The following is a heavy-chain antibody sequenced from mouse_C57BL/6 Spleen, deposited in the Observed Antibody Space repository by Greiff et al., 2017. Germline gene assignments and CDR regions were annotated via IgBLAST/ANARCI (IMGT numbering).Heavy chain of an antibody. CDR1: GYTFTSYW. D-gene: IGHD2-3*01. J-gene: IGHJ2*01. V-gene: IGHV1-64*01. Sequence: QVQLQQPGAELVKPGASVKLSCKASGYTFTSYWMPWVKQRPGQGLEWIGMIHPNSGSTNYNEKFKSKATLTVDKSSSTAYMQLSSLTSEDSAVYYCARGYDGYYVGYWGQGTTLTVSS. CDR2: IHPNSGST. CDR3: ARGYDGYYVGY.